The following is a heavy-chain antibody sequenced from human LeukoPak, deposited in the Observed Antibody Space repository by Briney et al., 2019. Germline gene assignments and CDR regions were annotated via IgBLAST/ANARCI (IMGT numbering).Heavy chain of an antibody. CDR3: ARVTYYYDSSGYYYVADAFDI. J-gene: IGHJ3*02. CDR2: INPNSGGT. V-gene: IGHV1-2*02. D-gene: IGHD3-22*01. CDR1: GYTFTGYY. Sequence: ASVKVSCKASGYTFTGYYMHWVRQAPGQGLEWMGWINPNSGGTNYAQKFQGRVTMTRDTSISTAYMELSRLRSDDTAVYYCARVTYYYDSSGYYYVADAFDIWGQGTMVTVSS.